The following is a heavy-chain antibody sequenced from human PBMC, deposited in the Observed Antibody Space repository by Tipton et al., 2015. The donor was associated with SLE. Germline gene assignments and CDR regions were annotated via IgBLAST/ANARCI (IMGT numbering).Heavy chain of an antibody. CDR3: TSGSGGYQRTDY. CDR1: GSSSSSGFF. CDR2: IYHSGST. D-gene: IGHD5-12*01. J-gene: IGHJ4*02. Sequence: TLSLTCTVSGSSSSSGFFWGWIRQPPGKGLELIGTIYHSGSTYYSPSLKSRVTISVHPSKNQFSLQLTSVTAADTALYYCTSGSGGYQRTDYWGQGTLVTVSS. V-gene: IGHV4-38-2*02.